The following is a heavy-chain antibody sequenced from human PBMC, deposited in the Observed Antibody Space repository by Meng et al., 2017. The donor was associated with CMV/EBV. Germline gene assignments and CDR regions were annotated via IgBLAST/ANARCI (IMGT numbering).Heavy chain of an antibody. V-gene: IGHV3-21*01. CDR3: ARDRGEDDFWSGYYNNWFDP. D-gene: IGHD3-3*01. CDR1: SSYA. Sequence: SSYAMHWVRQAPGKGLEWVSSISRSSSYIYYADSVKGRFTISRDNAKNSLYLQMNSLRAEDTAVYYCARDRGEDDFWSGYYNNWFDPWGQGTLVTVS. J-gene: IGHJ5*02. CDR2: ISRSSSYI.